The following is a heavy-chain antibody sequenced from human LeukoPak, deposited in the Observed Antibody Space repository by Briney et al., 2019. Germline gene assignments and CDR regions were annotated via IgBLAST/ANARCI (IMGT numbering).Heavy chain of an antibody. CDR3: AREPADYGDYVRGGIDY. CDR2: INHSRST. CDR1: GGSFSVYY. D-gene: IGHD4-17*01. Sequence: AETLSLTCAVYGGSFSVYYWSWIRQPPGKGLEWIGEINHSRSTTYNPSLNSRVTISIDTSKNQFSLKLSSVTAADTAVYYCAREPADYGDYVRGGIDYWGQGTLVTVSS. V-gene: IGHV4-34*01. J-gene: IGHJ4*02.